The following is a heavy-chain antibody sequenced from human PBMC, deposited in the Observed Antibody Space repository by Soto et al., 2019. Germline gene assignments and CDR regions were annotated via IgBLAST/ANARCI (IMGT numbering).Heavy chain of an antibody. CDR1: GGGNLRDYR. CDR3: ARGGDGYTFGAVY. J-gene: IGHJ4*02. D-gene: IGHD2-21*01. CDR2: IIPKLGSA. V-gene: IGHV1-69*01. Sequence: QVQLVQSGAEVKEPGSSVKVSCKASGGGNLRDYRTTWVRRAPGQGLEWMGGIIPKLGSANYAQNFQGRVTITADESTNTVYMELRSLRSADTAVYYCARGGDGYTFGAVYWGQGTPVTVSS.